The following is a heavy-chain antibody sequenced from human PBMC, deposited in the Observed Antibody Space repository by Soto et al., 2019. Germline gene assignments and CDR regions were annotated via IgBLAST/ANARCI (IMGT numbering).Heavy chain of an antibody. V-gene: IGHV4-59*08. D-gene: IGHD2-15*01. Sequence: QVQLQESGPGLVKPSETLSLTCTVSGGSISSYYWSWIRQPPGKGLEWIGYIYYSGSTNYNPSLKSRVTISVDTSKTQFALKLSSVTAADTVVYYCARRYGGTFDYWGQGTLVTVSS. J-gene: IGHJ4*02. CDR2: IYYSGST. CDR3: ARRYGGTFDY. CDR1: GGSISSYY.